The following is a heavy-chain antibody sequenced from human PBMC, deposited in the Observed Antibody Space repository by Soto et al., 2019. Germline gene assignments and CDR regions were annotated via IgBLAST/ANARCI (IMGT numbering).Heavy chain of an antibody. D-gene: IGHD6-19*01. CDR2: IYYSGST. J-gene: IGHJ6*02. CDR1: GGSISSYY. CDR3: ARGQWRGGGMDV. V-gene: IGHV4-59*01. Sequence: SETLSLTCTVSGGSISSYYWSWIRQPPGKGLEWIGYIYYSGSTNYNPSLKSRVTISVDTSKNQFSLKLSSVTAADTAVYYCARGQWRGGGMDVWGQGTTVTVSS.